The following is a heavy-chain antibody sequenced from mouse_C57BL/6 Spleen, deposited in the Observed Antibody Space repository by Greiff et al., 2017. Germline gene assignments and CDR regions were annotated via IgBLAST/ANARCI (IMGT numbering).Heavy chain of an antibody. J-gene: IGHJ4*01. Sequence: QVQLKESGAELVKPGASVKLSCKASGYTFTEYTIHWVKQRSGQGLEWIGWFYPGSGSIKYNEKFKDKATLTADKSSSTVYMARSRLTSEDSAVYFCARHEETTVVGSAMDYWGQGTSVTVSS. CDR2: FYPGSGSI. V-gene: IGHV1-62-2*01. CDR3: ARHEETTVVGSAMDY. D-gene: IGHD1-1*01. CDR1: GYTFTEYT.